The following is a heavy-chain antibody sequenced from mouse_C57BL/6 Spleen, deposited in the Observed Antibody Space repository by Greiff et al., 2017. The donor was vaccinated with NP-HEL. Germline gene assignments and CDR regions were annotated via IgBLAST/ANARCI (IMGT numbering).Heavy chain of an antibody. J-gene: IGHJ4*01. CDR3: ARGVSPDAMDY. Sequence: EVQLQQSGPELVKPGASVKISCKASGYTFTDYYMNWVKQSHGKSLEWIGDINPNNGGTSYNQKFKGKATLTVDKSSSTAYMELRSLTSEDSAVYYCARGVSPDAMDYWGQGTSVTVSS. CDR1: GYTFTDYY. CDR2: INPNNGGT. V-gene: IGHV1-26*01.